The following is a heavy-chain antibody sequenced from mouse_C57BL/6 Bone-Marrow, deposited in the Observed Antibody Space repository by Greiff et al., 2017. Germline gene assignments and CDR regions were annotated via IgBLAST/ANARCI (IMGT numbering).Heavy chain of an antibody. Sequence: EVQLQQSGAELVRPGASVKLSCTASGFNIKDDYMHWVKQRPEQGLEWIGWLDPANGDTEYASKFQGKATITADTSSNTAYLQLSSLTSEDTASYYCTGYGNFYYWGQGTTLTVSS. CDR1: GFNIKDDY. D-gene: IGHD2-10*02. V-gene: IGHV14-4*01. J-gene: IGHJ2*01. CDR3: TGYGNFYY. CDR2: LDPANGDT.